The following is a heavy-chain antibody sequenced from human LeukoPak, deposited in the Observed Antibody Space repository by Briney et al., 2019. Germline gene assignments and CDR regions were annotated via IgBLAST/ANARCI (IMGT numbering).Heavy chain of an antibody. J-gene: IGHJ4*02. Sequence: GGSLRLSCAASGFTFSSYEMNWVRQAPGKGLEWVSYISSSGTTIYYADSVKGRFTISRDNAKNSLYLQMNSLRAEDTAVYYCASDSEPYCSSASCYERGFDYWGQGTLVTVSS. V-gene: IGHV3-48*03. D-gene: IGHD2-2*01. CDR3: ASDSEPYCSSASCYERGFDY. CDR1: GFTFSSYE. CDR2: ISSSGTTI.